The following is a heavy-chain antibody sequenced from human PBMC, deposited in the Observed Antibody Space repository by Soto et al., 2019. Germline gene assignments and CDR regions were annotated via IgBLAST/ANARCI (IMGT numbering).Heavy chain of an antibody. D-gene: IGHD6-13*01. J-gene: IGHJ1*01. CDR3: AKDPSYSSSWYVYFQH. V-gene: IGHV3-23*01. CDR1: GFTFSSYA. Sequence: GGSLRLSCAASGFTFSSYAMSWVRQALGKGLEWVSAISGSGGSTYYADSVKGRFTISRDNSKNTLYLQMNSLRAEDTAVYYCAKDPSYSSSWYVYFQHWGQGTLVTVSS. CDR2: ISGSGGST.